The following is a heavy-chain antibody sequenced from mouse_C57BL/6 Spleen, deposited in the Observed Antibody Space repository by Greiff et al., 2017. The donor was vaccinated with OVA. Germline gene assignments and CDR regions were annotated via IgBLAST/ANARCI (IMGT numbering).Heavy chain of an antibody. V-gene: IGHV10-1*01. CDR2: IRSKSNNYAT. CDR1: GFSFNTYA. J-gene: IGHJ1*03. D-gene: IGHD1-1*01. Sequence: DVHLVESGGGLVQPKGSLKLSCAASGFSFNTYAMNWVRQAPGKGLEWVARIRSKSNNYATYYADSVKDRFTISRDDSESMLYLQMNNLKTEDTAMYYCVRPYGSSYDWYFDVWGTGTTVTVSS. CDR3: VRPYGSSYDWYFDV.